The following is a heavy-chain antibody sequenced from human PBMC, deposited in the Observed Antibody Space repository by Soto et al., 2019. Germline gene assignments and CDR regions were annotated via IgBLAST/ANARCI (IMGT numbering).Heavy chain of an antibody. Sequence: QVQLQESGPGLVRPSETLSLTCTVSGGSVTTGSYNWSWIRRPPGKGLEWMGNIFFTGITHYNPSLNNRVTMSVNTSKNQFSLTVCSVTAADTAVYYCARDGHGMDVWGQGTTVTVSS. J-gene: IGHJ6*02. CDR2: IFFTGIT. CDR3: ARDGHGMDV. CDR1: GGSVTTGSYN. V-gene: IGHV4-61*01.